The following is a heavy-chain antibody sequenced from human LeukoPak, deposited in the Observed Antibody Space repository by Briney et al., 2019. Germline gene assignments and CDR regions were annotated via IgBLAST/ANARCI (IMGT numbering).Heavy chain of an antibody. CDR3: VKEGAVTIRGRFDS. J-gene: IGHJ5*01. Sequence: GGSLRLSCAASGFIFSSYAMRWVRQAPGKGLEWVSGISGSGGSTYNVDSVKGRFTISRDNSKNTLYLQMNSLRDEDTAVYYCVKEGAVTIRGRFDSWGQGTLVTVSS. CDR1: GFIFSSYA. CDR2: ISGSGGST. V-gene: IGHV3-23*01. D-gene: IGHD4-17*01.